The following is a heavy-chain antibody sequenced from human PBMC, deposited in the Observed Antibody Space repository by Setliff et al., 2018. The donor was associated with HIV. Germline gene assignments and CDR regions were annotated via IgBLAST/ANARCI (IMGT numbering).Heavy chain of an antibody. D-gene: IGHD3-10*01. CDR1: GFTFSNAW. Sequence: PGGSLRLSCAASGFTFSNAWMSWVRQAPGKGLEWVSYISGSGSTIYYADSVKGRFTISRDNSKNTLYLQMNSLRAEDTAVYYCAKALWFGDYYYYYGMDVWGQGTTVTVSS. CDR3: AKALWFGDYYYYYGMDV. CDR2: ISGSGSTI. J-gene: IGHJ6*02. V-gene: IGHV3-23*01.